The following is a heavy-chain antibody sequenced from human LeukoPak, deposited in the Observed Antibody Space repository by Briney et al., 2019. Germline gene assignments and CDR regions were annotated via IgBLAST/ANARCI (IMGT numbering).Heavy chain of an antibody. CDR3: ARDPPMCSGGSCYYFDY. CDR2: MSYDGSNK. CDR1: GFTFSSYA. J-gene: IGHJ4*02. Sequence: GRSLRLSCAASGFTFSSYAMHRVRQAPGKGLEWVAVMSYDGSNKYYADSVKGRFTISRDNSKNTPYLQMNSLRAEDTAVYYCARDPPMCSGGSCYYFDYWGQGTLVTVSS. V-gene: IGHV3-30-3*01. D-gene: IGHD2-15*01.